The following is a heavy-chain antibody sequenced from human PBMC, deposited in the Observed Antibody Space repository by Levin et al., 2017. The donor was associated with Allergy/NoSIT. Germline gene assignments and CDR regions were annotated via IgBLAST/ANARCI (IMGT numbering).Heavy chain of an antibody. D-gene: IGHD2-8*01. CDR1: GGSFSGYY. Sequence: SETLSLTCAVYGGSFSGYYWSWIRQPPGKGLEWIGEINHSGSTNYNPSLKSRVTISVDTSKNQFSLKLSSVTAADTAVYYCARANPLNDIVLMVYAPSGYGMDVWGQGTTVTVSS. CDR2: INHSGST. CDR3: ARANPLNDIVLMVYAPSGYGMDV. V-gene: IGHV4-34*01. J-gene: IGHJ6*02.